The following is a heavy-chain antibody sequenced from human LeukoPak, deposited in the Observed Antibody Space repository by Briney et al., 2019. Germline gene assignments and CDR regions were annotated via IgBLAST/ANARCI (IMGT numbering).Heavy chain of an antibody. Sequence: PGGSLRLSCTASGFTFGDYAMSWFRQAPGKGLEWVGFIRSKAYGGTTEYAASVKGRFTISRDDSKSIAYLQMNSLKTEDTAVYYCTRGIAAAGTKYYFDYWGQGTLVTVSS. V-gene: IGHV3-49*03. D-gene: IGHD6-13*01. CDR3: TRGIAAAGTKYYFDY. CDR2: IRSKAYGGTT. CDR1: GFTFGDYA. J-gene: IGHJ4*02.